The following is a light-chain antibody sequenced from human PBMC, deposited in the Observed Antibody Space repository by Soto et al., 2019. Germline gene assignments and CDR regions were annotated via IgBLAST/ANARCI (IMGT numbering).Light chain of an antibody. CDR2: RNN. CDR1: SSNIGSNY. CDR3: AAWDDSLGGFYV. J-gene: IGLJ1*01. V-gene: IGLV1-47*01. Sequence: QYVLTQPPSASGTPVQRVTISCSGSSSNIGSNYVYWYQDLPGTAPKLLIYRNNQRPSGVPDRFSGSKSGTSASLAISGLRSEDEADYYCAAWDDSLGGFYVFGTGTKVTVL.